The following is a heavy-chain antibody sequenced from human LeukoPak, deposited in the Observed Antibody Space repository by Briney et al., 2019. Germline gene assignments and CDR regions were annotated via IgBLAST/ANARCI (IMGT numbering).Heavy chain of an antibody. Sequence: PSETLSLTCTVSVASVGHYYWSWIRQAAGKGLEWLGRIYTSGNTIYNPSLQSRVTISVDVSKNQFSLRLISMTAADTGIYYCAVDNRDFWGQGTLVTVSS. CDR2: IYTSGNT. J-gene: IGHJ4*02. CDR1: VASVGHYY. D-gene: IGHD2/OR15-2a*01. CDR3: AVDNRDF. V-gene: IGHV4-4*07.